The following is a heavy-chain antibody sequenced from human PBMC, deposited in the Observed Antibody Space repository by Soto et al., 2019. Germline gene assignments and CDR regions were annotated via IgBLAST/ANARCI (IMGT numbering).Heavy chain of an antibody. CDR3: ARRSWGSQPDYYYGMDV. Sequence: GESLKISCKGSGYSFTSYWIGWVRQMPGKGLEWMGIIYPGDSDTRYSPSFQGQVTISADKSISTAYLQWRSLKAPAPAMYYCARRSWGSQPDYYYGMDVCGQGTTVTVSS. V-gene: IGHV5-51*01. J-gene: IGHJ6*02. D-gene: IGHD7-27*01. CDR2: IYPGDSDT. CDR1: GYSFTSYW.